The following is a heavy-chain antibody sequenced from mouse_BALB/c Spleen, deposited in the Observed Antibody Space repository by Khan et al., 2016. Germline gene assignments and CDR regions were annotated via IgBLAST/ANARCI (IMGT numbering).Heavy chain of an antibody. CDR3: ARGSSYFDY. J-gene: IGHJ2*01. CDR1: GYTFTTYW. CDR2: IDPSSSEP. V-gene: IGHV1S127*01. Sequence: QVQLQQSGPELVRPGASVKMSCKASGYTFTTYWIHWVKQRPGQGLEWIGMIDPSSSEPRFIQKFTDKATLHVATSSNTAYMQLSSLTSEDSAVYYCARGSSYFDYWGQGSTPTVSS.